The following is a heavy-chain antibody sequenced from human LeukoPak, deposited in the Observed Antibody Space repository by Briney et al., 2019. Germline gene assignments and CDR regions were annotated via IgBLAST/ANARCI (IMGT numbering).Heavy chain of an antibody. Sequence: SVKLSCKASGGTFSSYAISWVRQAPGQGLEWMGRIIPIFGTTNYAQKFQGRVTITADKSTSTAYMELSSLRSEDTAVYYCPRIGYYGSGSYYNSGFDYWAREPWSPSPQ. V-gene: IGHV1-69*06. CDR3: PRIGYYGSGSYYNSGFDY. CDR1: GGTFSSYA. D-gene: IGHD3-10*01. CDR2: IIPIFGTT. J-gene: IGHJ4*02.